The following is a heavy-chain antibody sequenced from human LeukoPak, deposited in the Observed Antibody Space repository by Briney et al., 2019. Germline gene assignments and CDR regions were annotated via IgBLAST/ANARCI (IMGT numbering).Heavy chain of an antibody. Sequence: ASVKVSCKASGFTFTSSAMQWVRQARGQRLEWIGWIVVGSGNTNYAQKFQGRVTMTRDMSTSTVYMELSSLRSEDTAVYYCARVVDYYDSSGYYYRVGYFDYWGQGTLVTVSS. CDR1: GFTFTSSA. V-gene: IGHV1-58*02. CDR2: IVVGSGNT. J-gene: IGHJ4*02. D-gene: IGHD3-22*01. CDR3: ARVVDYYDSSGYYYRVGYFDY.